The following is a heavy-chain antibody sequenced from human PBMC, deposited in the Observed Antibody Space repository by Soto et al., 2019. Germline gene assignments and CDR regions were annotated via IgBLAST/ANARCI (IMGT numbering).Heavy chain of an antibody. CDR3: ARDEGLGLYYYYGMDV. CDR1: GFTVSSNY. J-gene: IGHJ6*02. Sequence: PGGSLRLSCAASGFTVSSNYMSWVRQAPGKGLEWVSVIYSGGSTYYADSVKGRFTISRDNSKNTLYPQMNSLRAEDTAVYYCARDEGLGLYYYYGMDVWGQGTTVTVS. V-gene: IGHV3-53*01. CDR2: IYSGGST.